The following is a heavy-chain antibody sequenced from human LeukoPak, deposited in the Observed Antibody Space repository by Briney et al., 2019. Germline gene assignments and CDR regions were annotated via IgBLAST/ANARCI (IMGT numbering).Heavy chain of an antibody. V-gene: IGHV4-59*11. Sequence: ASETLSLTCTVSGGSIHSHHWSWIRQPPGKGQEWIGYIFYTGSTNYNPSLNSRVTISVDTLKNQFSLKLNSVTAADTAVYYCARGSNWFDPWGQGTLVTVSS. CDR1: GGSIHSHH. CDR2: IFYTGST. J-gene: IGHJ5*02. CDR3: ARGSNWFDP.